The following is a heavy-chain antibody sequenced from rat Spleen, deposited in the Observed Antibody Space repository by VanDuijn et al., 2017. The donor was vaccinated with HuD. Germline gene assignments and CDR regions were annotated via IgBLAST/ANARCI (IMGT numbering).Heavy chain of an antibody. V-gene: IGHV3-3*01. CDR1: GYSITSSYR. CDR2: INSAGST. CDR3: AHYE. J-gene: IGHJ2*01. Sequence: EVQLQESGPGLVKPSQSLSLTCSVTGYSITSSYRWNWIRKFPGNKLEWMGYINSAGSTNYNPSLKSRISITRDTSKNQFFLQVNSVTTEDTATYYCAHYEWGQGVMVTVSS. D-gene: IGHD1-12*01.